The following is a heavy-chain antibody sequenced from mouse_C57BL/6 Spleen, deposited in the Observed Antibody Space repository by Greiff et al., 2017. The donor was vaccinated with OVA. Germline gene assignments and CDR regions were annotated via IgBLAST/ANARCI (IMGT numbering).Heavy chain of an antibody. Sequence: VQLQQPGAELVMPGASVKLSCKASGYTFTSYWMHWVKQRPGQGLEWIGEIDPSDSYTNYNQKFKGKSTLTVDKSSSTAYMQLSSLTSEDSAVYYCARGSSVPWFAYWGQGTLVTVSA. D-gene: IGHD1-1*01. CDR3: ARGSSVPWFAY. CDR2: IDPSDSYT. J-gene: IGHJ3*01. V-gene: IGHV1-69*01. CDR1: GYTFTSYW.